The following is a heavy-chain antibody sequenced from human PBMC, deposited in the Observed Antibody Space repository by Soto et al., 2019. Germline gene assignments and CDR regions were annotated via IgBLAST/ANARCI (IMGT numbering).Heavy chain of an antibody. D-gene: IGHD6-19*01. Sequence: GGSLRLSCAASGFTFSSYWMHWVRQAPGKGLVWVSYIKGDGSTTSYADSVKGRFTISRDNAKNTLYLQMNSLRAEDTAVYYCARDSSGYFWGQGTLVTVSS. J-gene: IGHJ4*02. CDR2: IKGDGSTT. CDR3: ARDSSGYF. CDR1: GFTFSSYW. V-gene: IGHV3-74*01.